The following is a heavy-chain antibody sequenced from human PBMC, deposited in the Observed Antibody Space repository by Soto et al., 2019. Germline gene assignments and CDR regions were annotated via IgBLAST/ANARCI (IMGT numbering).Heavy chain of an antibody. D-gene: IGHD2-15*01. V-gene: IGHV1-8*01. CDR1: GYTFTSYD. CDR3: ARGQERRGFDY. CDR2: MNPNSGNT. J-gene: IGHJ4*02. Sequence: QVQLVQSGAEVKKPGASVKVSCKASGYTFTSYDINWVRQAPGQGLEWMGWMNPNSGNTVYAQNFQGRVTMTRNTSVSTAYMELSSMRSEDTAVYYCARGQERRGFDYWGQGTLVTVSS.